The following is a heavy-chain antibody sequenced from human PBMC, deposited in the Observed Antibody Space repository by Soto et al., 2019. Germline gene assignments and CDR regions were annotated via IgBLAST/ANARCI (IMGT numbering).Heavy chain of an antibody. V-gene: IGHV4-4*07. J-gene: IGHJ5*02. Sequence: PSETLSLTCTVSGGSISSYYWSWIRQPAGKGLEWIGRIYTSGSTNYNPSLKSRVTMSVDTSKNQFSLKLSSVTAADTAVYYCARFFSPGTGDWFDPWGQGTLVTVPS. CDR3: ARFFSPGTGDWFDP. D-gene: IGHD6-13*01. CDR2: IYTSGST. CDR1: GGSISSYY.